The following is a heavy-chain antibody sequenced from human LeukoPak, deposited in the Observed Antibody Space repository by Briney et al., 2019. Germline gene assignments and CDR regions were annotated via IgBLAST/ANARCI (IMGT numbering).Heavy chain of an antibody. Sequence: PSETLSLTCTVSGGSISRNYWSWIRQSPGKGLEWIGYIYYTGSTDYNPSLKSRVTISVDTSKNQFSLKLSSVTAADTAMYYCARAAYSGSLSYFDFWGQGTQVTVS. V-gene: IGHV4-59*01. CDR1: GGSISRNY. CDR2: IYYTGST. J-gene: IGHJ4*02. D-gene: IGHD1-26*01. CDR3: ARAAYSGSLSYFDF.